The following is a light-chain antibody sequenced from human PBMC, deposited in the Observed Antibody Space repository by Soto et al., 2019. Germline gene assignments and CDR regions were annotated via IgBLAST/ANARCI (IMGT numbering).Light chain of an antibody. V-gene: IGKV3-20*01. CDR3: HQYGSSPRT. CDR1: QSVSSSY. Sequence: ETVLTQSPGTLSLSPGERATLSCRASQSVSSSYLAWYQQKPGQAPRLLIYGASSRATGIPDRFSGSGSGTDFTLTISRLEPVDFAVYYCHQYGSSPRTVGQGTTVDIK. J-gene: IGKJ1*01. CDR2: GAS.